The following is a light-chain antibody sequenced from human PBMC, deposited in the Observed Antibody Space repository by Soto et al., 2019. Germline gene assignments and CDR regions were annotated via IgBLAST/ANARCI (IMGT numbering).Light chain of an antibody. CDR3: QQYNNWPPTYT. V-gene: IGKV3-15*01. J-gene: IGKJ1*01. Sequence: EMVMTQSPATLSVSPGERATLSCRASRSISSNLAWYQQKPGQAPRLLIYDASTRATGLPARFSGSGSGTEFTLTISSLQSEDFAVYYCQQYNNWPPTYTFGQGTKVDIK. CDR2: DAS. CDR1: RSISSN.